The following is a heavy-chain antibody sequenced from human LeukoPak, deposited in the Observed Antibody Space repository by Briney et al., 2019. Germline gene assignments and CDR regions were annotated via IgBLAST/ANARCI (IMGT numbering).Heavy chain of an antibody. CDR3: AREIRSSSVFDY. CDR1: GFTFSSYP. J-gene: IGHJ4*02. D-gene: IGHD6-6*01. Sequence: GGSLRLSCAASGFTFSSYPMHWVRQAPGKGLEWVSSISSRSSYIYYADSVKGRFTISRDNAKNSLYLQMNSLKAEDTAVYYCAREIRSSSVFDYWGQGTLVTVSS. V-gene: IGHV3-21*01. CDR2: ISSRSSYI.